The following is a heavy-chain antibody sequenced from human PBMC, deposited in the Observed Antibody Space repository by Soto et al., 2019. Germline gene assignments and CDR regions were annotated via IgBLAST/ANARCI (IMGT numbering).Heavy chain of an antibody. D-gene: IGHD3-10*01. CDR2: IWHDGSKK. Sequence: QVQLVESGGGVVQPGRSLRLSCATSGFTYGHFGMHWARQAPGKGLEWVAVIWHDGSKKLYADSVKGRFTISRDDSKKTLDLQLNSLRVEDKAVYYCARDAYGTACQGGAFDIWGQGTVVIVSS. V-gene: IGHV3-33*01. CDR1: GFTYGHFG. J-gene: IGHJ3*02. CDR3: ARDAYGTACQGGAFDI.